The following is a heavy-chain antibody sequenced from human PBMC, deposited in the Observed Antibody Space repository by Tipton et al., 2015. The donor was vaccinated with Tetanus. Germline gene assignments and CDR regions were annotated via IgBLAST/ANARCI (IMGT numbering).Heavy chain of an antibody. V-gene: IGHV4-34*01. CDR3: ARGPFAYDR. CDR2: INHSGST. J-gene: IGHJ5*02. Sequence: GLVKPSETLSLICGVYGGSFSGYYWSWIRQPPGKGLEWIGEINHSGSTNYNPSLKSRVTISVDTSKNQFSLKLSSVVAADMAVYYCARGPFAYDRWGQGALVTVSS. CDR1: GGSFSGYY.